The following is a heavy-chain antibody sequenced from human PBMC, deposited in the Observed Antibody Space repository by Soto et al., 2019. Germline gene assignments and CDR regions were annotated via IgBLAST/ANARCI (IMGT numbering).Heavy chain of an antibody. J-gene: IGHJ5*02. V-gene: IGHV4-39*01. CDR1: GGSITSSSYY. Sequence: QLHLRESGPGLVKPSETLSLTCTVSGGSITSSSYYWGWIRQPPGKGLEWIGSIYYSGSTYYNPSLRSRVTISGDTSKNKFALKLRSVTAADTAVYYCATQEMGGSNVTTFDPWGQGTLVTVSS. D-gene: IGHD1-26*01. CDR3: ATQEMGGSNVTTFDP. CDR2: IYYSGST.